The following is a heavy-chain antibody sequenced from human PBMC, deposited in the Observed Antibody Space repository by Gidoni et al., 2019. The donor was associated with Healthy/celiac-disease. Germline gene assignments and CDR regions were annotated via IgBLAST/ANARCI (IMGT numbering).Heavy chain of an antibody. D-gene: IGHD4-17*01. Sequence: ATCGSTFSSYWMSWVRQAPGKGLGWVANIKQDGSEKYYVDSVKGRFTISRDNAKNSLYLQMNSLRAEDTAVYYCARGGATVTDFDYWGQGTLVTVSS. CDR3: ARGGATVTDFDY. J-gene: IGHJ4*02. V-gene: IGHV3-7*01. CDR1: GSTFSSYW. CDR2: IKQDGSEK.